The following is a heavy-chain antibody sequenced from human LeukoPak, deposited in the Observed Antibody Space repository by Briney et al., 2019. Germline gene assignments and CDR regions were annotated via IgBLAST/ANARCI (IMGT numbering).Heavy chain of an antibody. D-gene: IGHD5/OR15-5a*01. CDR2: IYYSGST. CDR3: ARSLSGYMDV. J-gene: IGHJ6*03. Sequence: PSETLSLTCTVSGGSISSYYWSWIRQPPGKGLEWIGNIYYSGSTYYNPSLKSRVTISVDTSKNQFSLKLSSVTAADTAVYYCARSLSGYMDVWGKGTTVTISS. V-gene: IGHV4-59*04. CDR1: GGSISSYY.